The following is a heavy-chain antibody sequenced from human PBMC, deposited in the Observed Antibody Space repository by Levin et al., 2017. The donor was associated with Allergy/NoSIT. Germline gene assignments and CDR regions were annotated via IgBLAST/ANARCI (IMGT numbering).Heavy chain of an antibody. CDR2: INHSGST. D-gene: IGHD6-19*01. CDR1: GGSFSGYY. Sequence: PSETLSLTCAVYGGSFSGYYWSWIRQPPGKGLEWIGEINHSGSTNYNPSLKSRVTISVDTSKNQFSLKLSSVTAADTAVYYCARGGFRSGLVRTRAWFDPWGQGTLVTVSS. CDR3: ARGGFRSGLVRTRAWFDP. V-gene: IGHV4-34*01. J-gene: IGHJ5*02.